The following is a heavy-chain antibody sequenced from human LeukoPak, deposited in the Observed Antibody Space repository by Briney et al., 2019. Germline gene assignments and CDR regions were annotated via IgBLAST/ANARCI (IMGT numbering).Heavy chain of an antibody. J-gene: IGHJ4*02. D-gene: IGHD3-10*01. CDR3: AKDFTYGPDH. Sequence: GGSLRLSCAASGFTFSSYGMHWVRQAPGKGLEWASFIRYDGNPTYCADSVKGRFTISRDNSKNMVYMQMNSLRVEDTAVYYCAKDFTYGPDHWGQGTLVSVSS. V-gene: IGHV3-30*02. CDR1: GFTFSSYG. CDR2: IRYDGNPT.